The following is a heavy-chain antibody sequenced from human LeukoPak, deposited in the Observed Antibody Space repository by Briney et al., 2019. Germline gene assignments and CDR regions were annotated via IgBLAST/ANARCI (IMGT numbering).Heavy chain of an antibody. CDR1: GGSISSSSYY. D-gene: IGHD4-11*01. V-gene: IGHV4-39*01. CDR2: IYYSGST. Sequence: SETLSLTCTVSGGSISSSSYYWGWIRQPPGKGLEWIGSIYYSGSTYYNPSLKSRVTISVDTSKNQFSLKLSSVTAADTAVYYCARPGLVPTTGGYFDYWGQGTLVTVSS. J-gene: IGHJ4*02. CDR3: ARPGLVPTTGGYFDY.